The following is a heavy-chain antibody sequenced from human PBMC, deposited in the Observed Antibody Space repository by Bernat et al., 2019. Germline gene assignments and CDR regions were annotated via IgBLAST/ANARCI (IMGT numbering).Heavy chain of an antibody. J-gene: IGHJ4*01. Sequence: QVQLVESGGGVVQPGRSLRLSCAASGFTFSTYAMHWVRQVPGKGLEWMAVISYDGSKKYYADFAKGRFTTSSGNAKNTLYLQMNSLRAEDTAVYYCARGDSSGFRDCWGQGTLITVSS. D-gene: IGHD3-22*01. V-gene: IGHV3-30-3*01. CDR3: ARGDSSGFRDC. CDR1: GFTFSTYA. CDR2: ISYDGSKK.